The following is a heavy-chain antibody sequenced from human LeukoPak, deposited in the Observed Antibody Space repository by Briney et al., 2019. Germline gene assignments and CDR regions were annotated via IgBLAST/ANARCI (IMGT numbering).Heavy chain of an antibody. J-gene: IGHJ3*02. CDR3: ARSSGGYQLHNAFDI. CDR1: GYTFTSYG. D-gene: IGHD2-2*01. Sequence: ASVTVSCKASGYTFTSYGISWLRQAPGQGLEWMGWISAYNGNTNYAQKLQGRVTMTTDTPTSTAYMELRRLRSDDTAVYYCARSSGGYQLHNAFDIWGQGTMVTVSS. V-gene: IGHV1-18*01. CDR2: ISAYNGNT.